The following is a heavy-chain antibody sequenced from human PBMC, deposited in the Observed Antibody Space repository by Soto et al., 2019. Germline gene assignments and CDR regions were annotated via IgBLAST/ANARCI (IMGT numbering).Heavy chain of an antibody. V-gene: IGHV3-30*18. CDR1: EFTSGNYG. D-gene: IGHD3-9*01. CDR2: MSYDGSNT. CDR3: AKDLLRYFDWSPFDY. J-gene: IGHJ4*02. Sequence: QVQLWESGGGGFKLGRSLSPSFEAPEFTSGNYGMHWVAQAPGKGLGWVAVMSYDGSNTYYADSVKGLFTISRDNSKNTLYLQMSSLRAEDTAVYYCAKDLLRYFDWSPFDYWGQGTLVTVSS.